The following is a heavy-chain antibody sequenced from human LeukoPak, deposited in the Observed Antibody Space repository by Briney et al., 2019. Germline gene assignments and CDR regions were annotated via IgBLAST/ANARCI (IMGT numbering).Heavy chain of an antibody. CDR1: GFPFSSYW. Sequence: GGSLRLSCVASGFPFSSYWMTWVRQAPGKGLEWVANIKQDGSKKSYVDSVKGRFTISRDNAKNSLYLQMNSLRPEDTALYYCAKSFYTSPPAGMDVWGQGTTVTVSS. CDR3: AKSFYTSPPAGMDV. D-gene: IGHD2-2*02. J-gene: IGHJ6*02. CDR2: IKQDGSKK. V-gene: IGHV3-7*03.